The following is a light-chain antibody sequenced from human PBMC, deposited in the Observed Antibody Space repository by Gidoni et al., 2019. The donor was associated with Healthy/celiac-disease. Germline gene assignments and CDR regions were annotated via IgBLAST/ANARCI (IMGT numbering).Light chain of an antibody. CDR1: QSVSSSY. V-gene: IGKV3-20*01. J-gene: IGKJ4*01. CDR3: QQYGSSPRVT. Sequence: EMVLTQSPGTLSLSPGERATLPFSASQSVSSSYLAWYKQKPGQAPRLLIYGASSRATGIPDRFSGSGSGTDFTLTISRLEPEDFAVYYCQQYGSSPRVTFGGGTKVEIK. CDR2: GAS.